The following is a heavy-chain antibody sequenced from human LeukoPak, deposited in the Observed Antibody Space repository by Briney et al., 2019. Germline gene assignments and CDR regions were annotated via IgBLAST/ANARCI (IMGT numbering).Heavy chain of an antibody. J-gene: IGHJ6*02. CDR2: ISYDGSNK. CDR3: ARGPAAQLERSYYYYGMDV. D-gene: IGHD1-1*01. V-gene: IGHV3-30-3*01. CDR1: GFTFSSYA. Sequence: PGRSLRLSCAASGFTFSSYAMHWVRQAPGKGLEWVAVISYDGSNKYYADSVKGRFTISRDNSKNTLYLQMNSLRAEDTAVYYCARGPAAQLERSYYYYGMDVWGQGTTVTVSS.